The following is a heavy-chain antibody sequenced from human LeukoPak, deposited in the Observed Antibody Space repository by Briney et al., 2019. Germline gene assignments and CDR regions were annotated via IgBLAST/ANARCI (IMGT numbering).Heavy chain of an antibody. CDR1: VFTVSSNY. D-gene: IGHD2-2*01. CDR3: ARAEGSSTWFEH. J-gene: IGHJ1*01. Sequence: GGSLRLSCAASVFTVSSNYMSWVRQAPGKGLEWVSVIYSGGSTYYADSVKGRFTISRDNSKNTLYLQMNSLRAEDTPVYYCARAEGSSTWFEHWGQGTLVTVSS. V-gene: IGHV3-53*01. CDR2: IYSGGST.